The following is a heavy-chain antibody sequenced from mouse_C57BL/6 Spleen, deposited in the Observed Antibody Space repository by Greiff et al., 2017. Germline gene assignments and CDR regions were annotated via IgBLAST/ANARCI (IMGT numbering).Heavy chain of an antibody. D-gene: IGHD1-1*01. Sequence: EVKLMESGEGLVKPGGSLKLSCAASGFTFSSYAMSWVRQTPEKRLEWVAYISSGGDYIYYADTVKGRFTISRDNARNTLYLQMSSLKSEDTAMYYCTRDATVVALRAMDYWGQGTSVTVSS. CDR1: GFTFSSYA. J-gene: IGHJ4*01. V-gene: IGHV5-9-1*02. CDR2: ISSGGDYI. CDR3: TRDATVVALRAMDY.